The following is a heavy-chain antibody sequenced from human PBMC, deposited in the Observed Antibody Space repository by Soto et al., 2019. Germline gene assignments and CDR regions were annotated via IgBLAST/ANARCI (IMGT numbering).Heavy chain of an antibody. CDR3: AREYGNYDSSGYYAY. V-gene: IGHV4-4*07. Sequence: PSETLSLTCTVSGGSISSYYWSWIRQPAGKGLEWIGRISTSGSTNYNPSLKSRVTMSIDTSKNQFSLSSLRSDDTAMYYCAREYGNYDSSGYYAYWGQGTLVTVSS. D-gene: IGHD3-22*01. CDR2: ISTSGST. J-gene: IGHJ4*02. CDR1: GGSISSYY.